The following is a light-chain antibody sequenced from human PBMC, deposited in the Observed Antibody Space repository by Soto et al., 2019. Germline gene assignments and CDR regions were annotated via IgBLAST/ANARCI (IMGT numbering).Light chain of an antibody. CDR3: QQYHNWPIT. J-gene: IGKJ5*01. Sequence: TQSPATLSLSPGERATLSCRASQSIHTSLAWYQQKSGKPPRLVIYDSTLRANGISARFSGSGSGTEFTLTISSLQSEDFAVYYCQQYHNWPITFGQGTRLEIK. CDR1: QSIHTS. V-gene: IGKV3-15*01. CDR2: DST.